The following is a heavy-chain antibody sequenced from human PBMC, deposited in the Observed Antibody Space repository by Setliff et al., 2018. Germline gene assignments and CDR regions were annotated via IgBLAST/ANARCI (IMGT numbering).Heavy chain of an antibody. CDR3: SRLVRYCSKTTCQTASGAEV. CDR1: GYTFSHSG. V-gene: IGHV1-18*01. J-gene: IGHJ4*02. Sequence: ASVKVSCKASGYTFSHSGITWVRQAPGQGLEWMGWISAYTGNTNYAQKLQGRVTMTTDASTNTAYMELRGLSSDDTAVYYCSRLVRYCSKTTCQTASGAEVWGQGTLVTGLL. D-gene: IGHD2-8*01. CDR2: ISAYTGNT.